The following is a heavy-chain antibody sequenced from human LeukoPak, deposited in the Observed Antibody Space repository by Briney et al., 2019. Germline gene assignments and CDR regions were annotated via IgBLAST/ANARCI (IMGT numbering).Heavy chain of an antibody. J-gene: IGHJ4*02. D-gene: IGHD3-22*01. V-gene: IGHV5-10-1*01. CDR1: GYSFTNYW. Sequence: GESLKISCKGSGYSFTNYWISWVRQMPGEGLEWMGRIDPSDSYSDYSPSFQGHVTISADKSITTAYLQWSSLKASDTAMYYCARHPRGPMIVVADWGQGTLVTVSS. CDR3: ARHPRGPMIVVAD. CDR2: IDPSDSYS.